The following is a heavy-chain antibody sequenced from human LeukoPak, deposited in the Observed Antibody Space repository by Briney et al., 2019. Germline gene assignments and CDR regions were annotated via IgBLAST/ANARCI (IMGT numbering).Heavy chain of an antibody. J-gene: IGHJ3*02. CDR2: ISGSGGST. Sequence: GGSLRLSCAASGFTFSSYWMSWVRQAPGKGLEWVSAISGSGGSTYYADSVKGRFTISRDNSKNTLYLQMNSLRAEDTAVYYCATSMIVVVITPWAFDIWGQGTMVTVSS. V-gene: IGHV3-23*01. CDR1: GFTFSSYW. D-gene: IGHD3-22*01. CDR3: ATSMIVVVITPWAFDI.